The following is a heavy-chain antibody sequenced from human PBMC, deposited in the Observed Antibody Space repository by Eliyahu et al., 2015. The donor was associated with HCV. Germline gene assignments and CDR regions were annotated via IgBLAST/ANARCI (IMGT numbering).Heavy chain of an antibody. CDR1: GFDFRSYG. D-gene: IGHD2-2*03. CDR2: VSGSGSST. J-gene: IGHJ4*02. Sequence: EVQLVESGGGLVQPGGSLRLSCVVSGFDFRSYGMHWVRQAPGKGLEYVSAVSGSGSSTYYANSVKGRFTISRDNSKNTLHLQMDSLRAEDMAVYYCVRDGYCRSDTCFYFDYWGQGTLVTVSS. CDR3: VRDGYCRSDTCFYFDY. V-gene: IGHV3-64*01.